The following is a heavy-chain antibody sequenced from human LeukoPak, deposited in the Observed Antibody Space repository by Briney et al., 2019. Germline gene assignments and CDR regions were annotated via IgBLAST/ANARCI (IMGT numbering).Heavy chain of an antibody. D-gene: IGHD1-14*01. CDR3: ARGPRNDP. CDR1: GYPFTTWE. J-gene: IGHJ5*02. Sequence: ASVKVSCKTSGYPFTTWEINWVRHAAGQGLEWMGWVHPNGGNTAYAQKFQGRVTMTRDTSISTAYMELSGPTSDDTAVYFCARGPRNDPWGPGTLVTVSS. V-gene: IGHV1-8*01. CDR2: VHPNGGNT.